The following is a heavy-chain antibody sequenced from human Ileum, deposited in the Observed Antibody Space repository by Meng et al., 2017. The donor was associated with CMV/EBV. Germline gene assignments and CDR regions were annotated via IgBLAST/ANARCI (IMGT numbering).Heavy chain of an antibody. CDR2: MCYNGDT. CDR3: ALRGSAAGTFQY. Sequence: QVQLQGPGPGLVKPSETLSLTCTVSGDSMSSYCWSWIRQPPGKGLEWIGYMCYNGDTNYNPSLKSRVTISGDTSKNQFSLKLSSVTAADTAVYYCALRGSAAGTFQYWGQGTLVTVSS. CDR1: GDSMSSYC. J-gene: IGHJ1*01. V-gene: IGHV4-59*01. D-gene: IGHD6-13*01.